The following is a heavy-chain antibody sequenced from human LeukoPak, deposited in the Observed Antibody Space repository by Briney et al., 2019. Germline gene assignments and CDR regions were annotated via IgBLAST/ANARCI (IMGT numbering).Heavy chain of an antibody. J-gene: IGHJ4*02. CDR2: IYYSGST. Sequence: PSETLSLTCTVSGGSISSYYWSWIRQPPGKGLEWIGYIYYSGSTNYNPSLKSRVTISLDTPKNQFSLKLSPVTAADTALYYCARGDILATIGLDHWGQGTLVTVSS. D-gene: IGHD5-12*01. V-gene: IGHV4-59*01. CDR1: GGSISSYY. CDR3: ARGDILATIGLDH.